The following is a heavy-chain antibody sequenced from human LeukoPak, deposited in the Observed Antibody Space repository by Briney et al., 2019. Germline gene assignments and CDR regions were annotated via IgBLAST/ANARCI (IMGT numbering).Heavy chain of an antibody. V-gene: IGHV3-48*01. Sequence: GGSLRLSCAASGFTFSTYSMTWVRQAPGKGLEWVSYISSSSSTIYYGGSVKGRFTVSRDNAKNSLYLQMNSLRAEDTAVYYCARPHNSWSGYFDYWGQGTLVTVSS. D-gene: IGHD6-13*01. J-gene: IGHJ4*02. CDR3: ARPHNSWSGYFDY. CDR1: GFTFSTYS. CDR2: ISSSSSTI.